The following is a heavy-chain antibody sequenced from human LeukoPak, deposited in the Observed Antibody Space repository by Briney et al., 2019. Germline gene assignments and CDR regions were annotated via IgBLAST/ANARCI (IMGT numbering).Heavy chain of an antibody. D-gene: IGHD2-15*01. V-gene: IGHV1-18*01. J-gene: IGHJ4*02. CDR3: ARDFGIGSGPAGFDY. Sequence: ASVKVSCTASGYTFTSYGISWVRQAPGQGLEWMGWISAYNGNTNYAQKLQGRVTMTTDTSTSTAYMELRSLRSDDTAVYYCARDFGIGSGPAGFDYWGQGTLVTVSS. CDR2: ISAYNGNT. CDR1: GYTFTSYG.